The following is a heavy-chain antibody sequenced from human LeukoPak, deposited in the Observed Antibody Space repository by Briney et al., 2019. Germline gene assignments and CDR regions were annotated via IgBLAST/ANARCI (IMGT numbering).Heavy chain of an antibody. CDR3: ARLGPRYYDSSGYPDY. CDR2: ISSNGGST. Sequence: PGGSLSLSCAASGFTFSSYAMHWVRQAPGKGLEYVSAISSNGGSTYYANSVKGRFTISRDNSKNTLYLQMGSLRAEDMAVYYCARLGPRYYDSSGYPDYWGQGTLVTVSS. V-gene: IGHV3-64*01. J-gene: IGHJ4*02. D-gene: IGHD3-22*01. CDR1: GFTFSSYA.